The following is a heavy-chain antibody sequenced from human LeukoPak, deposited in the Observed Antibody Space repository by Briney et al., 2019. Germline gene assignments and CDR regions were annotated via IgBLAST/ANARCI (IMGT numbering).Heavy chain of an antibody. CDR1: GFTVSQNY. J-gene: IGHJ5*02. CDR3: ARDRAGTQAWVEFDP. V-gene: IGHV3-66*02. D-gene: IGHD3-10*01. Sequence: GGSLRLSCAASGFTVSQNYMSWVRQAPGRGLEWVSLIYADGTTHYADSVKGRFTISRDNSKNTVYLQMNSVRPEDTAVYYCARDRAGTQAWVEFDPWGQGTLVTVFS. CDR2: IYADGTT.